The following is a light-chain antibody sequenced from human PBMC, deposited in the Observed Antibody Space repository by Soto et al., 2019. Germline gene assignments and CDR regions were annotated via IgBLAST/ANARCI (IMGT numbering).Light chain of an antibody. CDR3: AAWDVSLNGVV. V-gene: IGLV1-44*01. Sequence: QSVLTQPPSASGTPGQRVTISCSGSSSNIGSHTVNWYQQLPGTAPRLLIYNTYYRPSGVPDRFSGSKSGTSASLAISGLQSEDEADYYCAAWDVSLNGVVFGGGTQLTVL. J-gene: IGLJ2*01. CDR2: NTY. CDR1: SSNIGSHT.